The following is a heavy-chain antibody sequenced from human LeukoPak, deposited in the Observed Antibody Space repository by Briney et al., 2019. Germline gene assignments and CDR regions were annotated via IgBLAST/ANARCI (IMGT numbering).Heavy chain of an antibody. CDR2: TDPDNVGT. J-gene: IGHJ3*01. V-gene: IGHV1-2*06. CDR3: ATGDMVRGFLPTSGV. Sequence: ASVKVSCKTSGFSFTAHYLHWIRQAPGQGLEWMGQTDPDNVGTKYAPKFQGRVTMTEDTSTDTAYMELSSLRSEDTAVYYCATGDMVRGFLPTSGVWGQGTMVTVSS. CDR1: GFSFTAHY. D-gene: IGHD3-10*01.